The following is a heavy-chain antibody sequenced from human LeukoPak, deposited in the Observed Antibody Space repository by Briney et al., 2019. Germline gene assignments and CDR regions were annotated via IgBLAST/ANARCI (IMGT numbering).Heavy chain of an antibody. Sequence: GGSLRLSCAASGFAFSNFAMSWVRQAPGKGLEWVSAMSGSGDGTYYADSVKGRSTISRDNSKNTLYLQMNSLRAEDTAVYYCAKMMGQRLYDYCMDVWGKGTTVTVSS. V-gene: IGHV3-23*01. CDR1: GFAFSNFA. D-gene: IGHD3-16*01. CDR3: AKMMGQRLYDYCMDV. J-gene: IGHJ6*03. CDR2: MSGSGDGT.